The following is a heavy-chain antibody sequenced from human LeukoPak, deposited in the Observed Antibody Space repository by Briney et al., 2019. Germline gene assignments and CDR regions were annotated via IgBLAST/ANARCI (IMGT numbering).Heavy chain of an antibody. Sequence: SETLSLTCTVSGGSIGSNNYYWGLIRQPPGKGLEWIGSIYYTGSTYYNPSLKGRVTISVDTSKNQFSLKLSSVTAADTAVYFCAGQGQHNYGYPFVDFWGQGTLVTVSS. CDR1: GGSIGSNNYY. V-gene: IGHV4-39*01. J-gene: IGHJ4*02. D-gene: IGHD5-18*01. CDR2: IYYTGST. CDR3: AGQGQHNYGYPFVDF.